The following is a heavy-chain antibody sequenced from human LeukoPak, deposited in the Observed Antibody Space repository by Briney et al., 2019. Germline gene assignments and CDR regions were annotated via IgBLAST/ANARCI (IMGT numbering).Heavy chain of an antibody. D-gene: IGHD4-17*01. V-gene: IGHV3-23*01. J-gene: IGHJ3*02. CDR2: ISGSGGST. Sequence: AGGSLRLSCAASGFTFSSYAMSWVRQAPGKGLEWVSAISGSGGSTYYADSVKGRFTISRDNSKNTLYLQMNSLRAEDTAVYYCARVYGDYERVGAFDIWGQGTMVTVSS. CDR1: GFTFSSYA. CDR3: ARVYGDYERVGAFDI.